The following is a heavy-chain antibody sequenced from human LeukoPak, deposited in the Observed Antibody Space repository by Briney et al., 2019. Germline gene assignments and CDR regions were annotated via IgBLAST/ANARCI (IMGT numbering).Heavy chain of an antibody. Sequence: SETLSLTCTVSGASSSTYSWNWIRQAPGRGLEWIGYMSYRGSTNFNPSLRGRGTMSLDTSKKQFSLELTSVTAEDTAVYYCARSDSTDFKGFDPWGQGTLVTVSS. J-gene: IGHJ5*02. D-gene: IGHD3/OR15-3a*01. CDR3: ARSDSTDFKGFDP. CDR2: MSYRGST. V-gene: IGHV4-59*01. CDR1: GASSSTYS.